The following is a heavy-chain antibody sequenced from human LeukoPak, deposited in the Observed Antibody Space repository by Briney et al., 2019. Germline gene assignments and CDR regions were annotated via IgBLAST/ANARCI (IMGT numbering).Heavy chain of an antibody. J-gene: IGHJ4*02. V-gene: IGHV3-20*04. Sequence: PGGSLKLSCAASGFTFDDYGMSWVRQAPGKGLEWVSGINWNGGSTGYADSVKGRFTISRDNSKNTLYLQMNSLRAEDTAVYYCAKDPEEGYCSGGSCYFDYWGQGTLVTVSS. CDR2: INWNGGST. CDR3: AKDPEEGYCSGGSCYFDY. D-gene: IGHD2-15*01. CDR1: GFTFDDYG.